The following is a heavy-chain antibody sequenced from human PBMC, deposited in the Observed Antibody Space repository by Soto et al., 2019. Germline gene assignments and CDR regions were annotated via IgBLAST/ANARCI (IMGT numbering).Heavy chain of an antibody. CDR1: GYTFTGYY. V-gene: IGHV1-2*04. CDR3: ARGGVVAATSKESYYYYMDV. Sequence: ASVKVSCKASGYTFTGYYMHWVRQAPGQGLEWMGWINPNSGGTNYAQKFQGWVTMTRDTSISTAYMELGRLRSDDTAVYYCARGGVVAATSKESYYYYMDVWGKGTTVTVSS. J-gene: IGHJ6*03. CDR2: INPNSGGT. D-gene: IGHD2-15*01.